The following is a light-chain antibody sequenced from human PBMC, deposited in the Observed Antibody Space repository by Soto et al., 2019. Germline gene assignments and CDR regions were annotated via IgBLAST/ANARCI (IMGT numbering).Light chain of an antibody. CDR3: SSHTSSTTWV. J-gene: IGLJ3*02. CDR2: EVS. CDR1: SSDVGGYNY. V-gene: IGLV2-14*01. Sequence: QSVLTQPASVSGSPGQSITISCTGTSSDVGGYNYVSWYQQHPGKAPKVMIYEVSNRPSGVSNRFSGSKSGNTASLTISGLQAEDEADYYCSSHTSSTTWVFGGGTKHTVL.